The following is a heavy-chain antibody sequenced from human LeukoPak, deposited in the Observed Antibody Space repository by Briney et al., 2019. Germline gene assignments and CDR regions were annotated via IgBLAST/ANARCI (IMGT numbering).Heavy chain of an antibody. D-gene: IGHD6-13*01. CDR1: GYTFTSYA. V-gene: IGHV1-3*01. CDR3: ARDGRIAAAGTTYYYYYGMDV. J-gene: IGHJ6*02. CDR2: INAGNGNT. Sequence: ASVKVSCKASGYTFTSYAMHWVRQAPGQRLEWMGWINAGNGNTKYSQKFQGRVTITRDTSASTAYMELSRLRSEDTAVYYCARDGRIAAAGTTYYYYYGMDVWGQGTTVTVSS.